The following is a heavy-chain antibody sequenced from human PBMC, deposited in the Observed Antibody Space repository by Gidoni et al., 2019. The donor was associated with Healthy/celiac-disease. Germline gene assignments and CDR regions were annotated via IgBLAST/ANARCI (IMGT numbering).Heavy chain of an antibody. CDR2: ISYDGSNK. Sequence: QVQLVESGGGVVQPGRSLRLSCAASGFTFSSYAMHWVRQAPGKGLEWVAVISYDGSNKYYADSVKGRFTISRDNSKNTLYLQMNSLRAEDTAVYYCAREDSTISHDFDYWGQGTLVTVSS. CDR1: GFTFSSYA. D-gene: IGHD3-3*01. V-gene: IGHV3-30-3*01. J-gene: IGHJ4*02. CDR3: AREDSTISHDFDY.